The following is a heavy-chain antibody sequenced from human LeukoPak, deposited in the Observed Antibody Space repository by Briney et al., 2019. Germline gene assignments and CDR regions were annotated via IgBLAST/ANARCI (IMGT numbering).Heavy chain of an antibody. CDR2: INWNGGST. V-gene: IGHV3-20*04. CDR3: ARDYFGSPSALDY. Sequence: TGGSLRLSCAASGFTFDDYGMSWVRQAPGKGLEWVSGINWNGGSTGYADSVKGRFTISRDNAKNSLYLQMNSLRAEDTALYFCARDYFGSPSALDYWGQGTLVTVSS. CDR1: GFTFDDYG. D-gene: IGHD1-26*01. J-gene: IGHJ4*02.